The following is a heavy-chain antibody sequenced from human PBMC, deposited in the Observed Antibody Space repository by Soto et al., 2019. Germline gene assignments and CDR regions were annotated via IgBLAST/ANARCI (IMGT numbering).Heavy chain of an antibody. CDR1: GGTFSSYA. J-gene: IGHJ6*02. D-gene: IGHD6-13*01. CDR3: ASNGAYSSSWSKNKSGYYYYGMDV. V-gene: IGHV1-69*13. Sequence: SVKVSCKASGGTFSSYAISWVRQAPGQGLEWMGGIIPIFGTANYAQKFQGRVTITADESTSTAYMELSSLRSEDTAVYYCASNGAYSSSWSKNKSGYYYYGMDVWGQGTTVTVSS. CDR2: IIPIFGTA.